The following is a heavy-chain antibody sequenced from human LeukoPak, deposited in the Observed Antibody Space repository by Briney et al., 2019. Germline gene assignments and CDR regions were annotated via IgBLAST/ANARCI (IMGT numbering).Heavy chain of an antibody. Sequence: SETLSLTCAVYGGPFSGYYWSWIRQPPGKGLEWVGEINHSGSTNYNPSLKSRVTISVDTSKNQFSLKLSSVTAADTAVYYCARVASGYSYGSLGYWGQGTLVTVSS. D-gene: IGHD5-18*01. V-gene: IGHV4-34*01. J-gene: IGHJ4*02. CDR1: GGPFSGYY. CDR2: INHSGST. CDR3: ARVASGYSYGSLGY.